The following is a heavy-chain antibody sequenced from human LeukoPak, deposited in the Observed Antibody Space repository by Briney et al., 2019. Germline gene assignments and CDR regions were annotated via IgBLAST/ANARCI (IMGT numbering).Heavy chain of an antibody. V-gene: IGHV4-59*01. CDR3: ARDRSYYGSGHFDY. D-gene: IGHD3-10*01. Sequence: SETLSLTCTVSGGSISSYYWSWIRQPPGKGLEWIGYIYYSGSTNYNPSLKSRVTISVDTSKNQFSLKLSSATAADTAVYYCARDRSYYGSGHFDYWGQGTLVTVSS. CDR1: GGSISSYY. CDR2: IYYSGST. J-gene: IGHJ4*02.